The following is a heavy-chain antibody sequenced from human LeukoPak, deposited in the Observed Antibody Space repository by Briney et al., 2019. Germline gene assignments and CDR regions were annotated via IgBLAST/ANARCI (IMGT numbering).Heavy chain of an antibody. CDR1: GFTFSDHY. CDR3: VRTARLSDY. V-gene: IGHV3-11*04. D-gene: IGHD6-6*01. J-gene: IGHJ4*02. CDR2: ISNDGTTT. Sequence: GGSLRLSCAASGFTFSDHYMSWLRQAPGKGLEWVSYISNDGTTTNYADSVKGRFTVSRDNAKNSLYLQMNSLRVEDTAVYYCVRTARLSDYWGQGTLVTVSS.